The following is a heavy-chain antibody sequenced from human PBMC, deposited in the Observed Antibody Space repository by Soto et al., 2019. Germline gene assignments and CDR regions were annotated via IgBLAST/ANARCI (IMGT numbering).Heavy chain of an antibody. CDR2: IYYSGST. Sequence: ASETLSLTCTVSGGSISSGDYYWSWIRQPPGKGLEWIGYIYYSGSTYYNPSLKSRVTISVDTSKNQFSLKLSSVTAADTAVYYCARDPGPYDSSGYYYREVGYWGQGTLVTVSS. D-gene: IGHD3-22*01. CDR3: ARDPGPYDSSGYYYREVGY. J-gene: IGHJ4*02. CDR1: GGSISSGDYY. V-gene: IGHV4-30-4*01.